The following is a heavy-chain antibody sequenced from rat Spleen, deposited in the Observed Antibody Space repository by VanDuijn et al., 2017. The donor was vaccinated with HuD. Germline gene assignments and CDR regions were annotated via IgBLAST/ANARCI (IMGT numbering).Heavy chain of an antibody. D-gene: IGHD1-1*01. CDR2: TSNTGGNI. Sequence: EVQLVESGGGLVQPGGSLKFSCAASGFAFSNYWMSWIRQAPGKGLEWIASTSNTGGNIYYPDSVKGRFTISRDNAQNTLYLQMNSLRSEDTATYYCTTVVQGHGFAYWGQGTLVTVSS. J-gene: IGHJ3*01. CDR1: GFAFSNYW. V-gene: IGHV5-31*01. CDR3: TTVVQGHGFAY.